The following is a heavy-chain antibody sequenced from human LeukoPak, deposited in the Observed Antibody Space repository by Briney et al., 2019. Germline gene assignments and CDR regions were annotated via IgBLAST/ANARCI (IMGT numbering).Heavy chain of an antibody. D-gene: IGHD1-26*01. Sequence: ASVKVSCKASGYTFTGYYMHWVRQAPGQGLEWMGWINPNSGGTNYAQKFQGRVTMTRDTSISTAYMELSRLRSDDTAVYYCARVWELFDYYYGMDVWGQGTTVTVSS. CDR2: INPNSGGT. J-gene: IGHJ6*02. CDR1: GYTFTGYY. V-gene: IGHV1-2*02. CDR3: ARVWELFDYYYGMDV.